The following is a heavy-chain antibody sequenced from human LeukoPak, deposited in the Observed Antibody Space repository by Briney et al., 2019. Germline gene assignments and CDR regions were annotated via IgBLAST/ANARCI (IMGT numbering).Heavy chain of an antibody. Sequence: PSETLSLTCTVSGGSISSYYWSWIRQPAGKGLEWIWRIFTSGNTNYNPSLKSRVTISVDKSKNQFSLKLTSVTAADTAVYYCAREASGWFGGFGYWGQGTLVTVSS. J-gene: IGHJ4*02. V-gene: IGHV4-4*07. CDR2: IFTSGNT. D-gene: IGHD6-19*01. CDR3: AREASGWFGGFGY. CDR1: GGSISSYY.